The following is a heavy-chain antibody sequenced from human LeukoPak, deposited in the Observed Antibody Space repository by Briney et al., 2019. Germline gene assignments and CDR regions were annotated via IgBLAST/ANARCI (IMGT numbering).Heavy chain of an antibody. V-gene: IGHV3-30-3*01. CDR1: GFTFSSYA. CDR2: ISYDGSNK. Sequence: GGSLRLSCAASGFTFSSYAMHWVRQAPGKGLEWVAVISYDGSNKYYADSVKGRFTISRDNSKNTLYLQMNSLRAEDTAVYYCARDGSLQLWRYFDYWGQGTLVTVSS. CDR3: ARDGSLQLWRYFDY. J-gene: IGHJ4*02. D-gene: IGHD5-18*01.